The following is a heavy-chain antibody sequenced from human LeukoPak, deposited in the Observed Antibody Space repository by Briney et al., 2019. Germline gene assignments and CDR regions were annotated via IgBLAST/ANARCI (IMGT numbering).Heavy chain of an antibody. V-gene: IGHV3-23*01. CDR3: AESTVTTYGAFDY. D-gene: IGHD4-17*01. J-gene: IGHJ4*02. CDR1: GFTFSSYA. CDR2: ISGSGGST. Sequence: GGSLRLSCAASGFTFSSYAMSWVRQAPGKGLEWVSAISGSGGSTYYADSLKGRFTISRDNSKNTLYLQMNSLRAEDTAVYYCAESTVTTYGAFDYWGQGTLVTVSS.